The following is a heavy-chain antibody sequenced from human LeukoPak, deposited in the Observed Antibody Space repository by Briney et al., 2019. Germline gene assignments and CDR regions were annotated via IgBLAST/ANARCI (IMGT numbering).Heavy chain of an antibody. V-gene: IGHV3-21*01. CDR1: GFTFSSYS. J-gene: IGHJ4*02. Sequence: PGGSLRLSCAASGFTFSSYSMNWVRQAPGKGLEWVSSISSSSSYIYYADSVKGRFTISRDNAKNSLYLQMNSLRAEDTAVYYCASLVPSYYYDSSGYYYAVDYWGQGTLVTVSS. CDR3: ASLVPSYYYDSSGYYYAVDY. D-gene: IGHD3-22*01. CDR2: ISSSSSYI.